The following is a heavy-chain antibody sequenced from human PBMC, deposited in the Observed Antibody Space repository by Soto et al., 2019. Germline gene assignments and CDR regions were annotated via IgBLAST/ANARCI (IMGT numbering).Heavy chain of an antibody. CDR1: GFTFSSYA. CDR3: AKSKIMEGATYYDILTGYYNDFDY. J-gene: IGHJ4*02. Sequence: GGSLRLSCAASGFTFSSYAMSWVRQAPGKGLEWVSAISGSGGSTYYADSVKGRFTISRDNSKNTLYLQMNSLRAEETAVYYCAKSKIMEGATYYDILTGYYNDFDYWGQGTLVTVSS. D-gene: IGHD3-9*01. CDR2: ISGSGGST. V-gene: IGHV3-23*01.